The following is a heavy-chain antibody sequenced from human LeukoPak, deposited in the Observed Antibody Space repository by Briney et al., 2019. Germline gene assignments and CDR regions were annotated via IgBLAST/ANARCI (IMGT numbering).Heavy chain of an antibody. CDR1: GGSISSGDYY. Sequence: PSETLSLTCTVSGGSISSGDYYWSWIRQPPGKGLEWIGYIYYSGSTYYNPSLKSRFTISVDTSKIQFSLKLSSVTAADTAVYYCARGRRNVLLWFGELIWGQGTLVTVSS. V-gene: IGHV4-30-4*08. J-gene: IGHJ4*02. D-gene: IGHD3-10*01. CDR3: ARGRRNVLLWFGELI. CDR2: IYYSGST.